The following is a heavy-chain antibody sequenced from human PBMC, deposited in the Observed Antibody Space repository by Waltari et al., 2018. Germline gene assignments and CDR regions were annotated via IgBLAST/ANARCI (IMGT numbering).Heavy chain of an antibody. J-gene: IGHJ4*02. CDR3: ARGGNVVVILAATLDY. CDR1: GFTFNNFA. D-gene: IGHD2-15*01. Sequence: QVQLVESGGGVVQPGRSLRLSCAASGFTFNNFAMHWVRQAPGKGVEWVGRIAVDGAKIYYTDSVRGRFTSSRDNSKNTLYLQMESLKPEDTGVYYCARGGNVVVILAATLDYWGQGALVTVSS. V-gene: IGHV3-30-3*01. CDR2: IAVDGAKI.